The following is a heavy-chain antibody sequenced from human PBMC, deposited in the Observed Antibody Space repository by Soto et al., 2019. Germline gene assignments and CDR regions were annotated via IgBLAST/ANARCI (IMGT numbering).Heavy chain of an antibody. V-gene: IGHV3-21*01. CDR2: ISSSSSYI. CDR3: ARGIVGATIPFDY. D-gene: IGHD1-26*01. J-gene: IGHJ4*02. CDR1: GFTFSSYS. Sequence: SGGSLRLSCAASGFTFSSYSMNWVRQAPGKGLEWVSSISSSSSYIYYADSVKGRFTISRDNAKNSLYLQMNSLRAEDTAVYYCARGIVGATIPFDYWGQGTLVTVSS.